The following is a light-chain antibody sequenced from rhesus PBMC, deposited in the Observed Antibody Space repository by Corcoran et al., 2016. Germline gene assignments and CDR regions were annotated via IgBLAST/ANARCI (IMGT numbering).Light chain of an antibody. CDR2: YAN. V-gene: IGKV1-32*02. Sequence: DIQMSQSPSSLSAYVGDRVTITCRASQGISSYLNWYQQKAGKAPKLLIYYANSLASGGPSRFSGNGSRTEFTLTISSLQPEDFATYYCQQGNNNPLTFGQGTKVEIK. CDR3: QQGNNNPLT. J-gene: IGKJ1*01. CDR1: QGISSY.